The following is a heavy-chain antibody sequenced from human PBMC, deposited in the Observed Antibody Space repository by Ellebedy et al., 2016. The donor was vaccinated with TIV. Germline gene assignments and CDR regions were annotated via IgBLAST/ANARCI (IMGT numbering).Heavy chain of an antibody. J-gene: IGHJ4*02. Sequence: GEFLKISCAVSGFSFSSYVMHWVRQSPGRGLEWVAVISDDGSNQHYTDSVKGRFTISRDNSKNTLYLQMNSLRVEDTAMYYCARDREWLVFDYWGQGNLVTVSS. CDR1: GFSFSSYV. D-gene: IGHD6-19*01. CDR3: ARDREWLVFDY. CDR2: ISDDGSNQ. V-gene: IGHV3-30*03.